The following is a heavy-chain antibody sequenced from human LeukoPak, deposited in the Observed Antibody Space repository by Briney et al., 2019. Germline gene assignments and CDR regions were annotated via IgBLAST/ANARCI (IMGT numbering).Heavy chain of an antibody. Sequence: GGSLRLSCAASGFTVSSNYMSWVRQAPGKGLEWVSVIYSGGSTYYADSVKGRFTISRDNSKNTLYLQMNRLRAEDTAVYYCARGLYDSSGYPTYYYYMDVWGKGTTVTISS. V-gene: IGHV3-53*01. CDR1: GFTVSSNY. CDR3: ARGLYDSSGYPTYYYYMDV. D-gene: IGHD3-22*01. J-gene: IGHJ6*03. CDR2: IYSGGST.